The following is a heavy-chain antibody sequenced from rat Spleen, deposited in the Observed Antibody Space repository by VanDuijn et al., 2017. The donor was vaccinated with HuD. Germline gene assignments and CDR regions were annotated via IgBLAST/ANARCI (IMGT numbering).Heavy chain of an antibody. V-gene: IGHV5-25*01. CDR3: ARGGYYYDGPNWFAY. J-gene: IGHJ3*01. CDR1: GFTFSNYY. D-gene: IGHD1-12*02. CDR2: ISTGGGNT. Sequence: EVQLVESGGGLVQPGRSMKLSCAASGFTFSNYYMAWVRQAPTKGLEWVASISTGGGNTYYRDSVKGRFTISRDNAKSTLYLQMDSLRSEDTATYYCARGGYYYDGPNWFAYWGQGTLVTVSS.